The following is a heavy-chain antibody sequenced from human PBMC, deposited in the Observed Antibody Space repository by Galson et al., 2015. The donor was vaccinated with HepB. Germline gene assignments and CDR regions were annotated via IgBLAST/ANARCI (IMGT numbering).Heavy chain of an antibody. D-gene: IGHD2-2*02. Sequence: SLRLSCAASGFTFSSYSMNWVRQAPGKGLEWVSYISSSSSTIYYADSVKGRFTISRDNAKNSLYLQMNSLRAEDTAVYYCARGGDIVVVPAAIEPLWYAETSDAFDIWGQGTMVTVSS. J-gene: IGHJ3*02. CDR1: GFTFSSYS. CDR3: ARGGDIVVVPAAIEPLWYAETSDAFDI. CDR2: ISSSSSTI. V-gene: IGHV3-48*01.